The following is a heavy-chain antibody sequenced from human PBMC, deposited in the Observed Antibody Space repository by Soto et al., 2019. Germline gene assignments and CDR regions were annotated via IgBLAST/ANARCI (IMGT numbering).Heavy chain of an antibody. CDR2: ISTDNTHR. J-gene: IGHJ3*02. CDR3: AREGYDFWSGYQTPYAFDI. CDR1: GYNFLTYG. V-gene: IGHV1-18*01. Sequence: ASVKVSCKASGYNFLTYGISWLRQAPGRGLEWMGLISTDNTHRNYAQNFQERVTMTTDTSTNTAYMEFMILKSDATAVYYCAREGYDFWSGYQTPYAFDIWGKGTMVTVSS. D-gene: IGHD3-3*01.